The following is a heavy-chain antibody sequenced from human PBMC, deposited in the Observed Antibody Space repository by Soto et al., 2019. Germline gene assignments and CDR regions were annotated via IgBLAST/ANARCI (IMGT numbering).Heavy chain of an antibody. D-gene: IGHD6-13*01. J-gene: IGHJ4*02. V-gene: IGHV1-18*01. CDR2: INPYNGNT. CDR3: ASRLAAAELV. CDR1: GYTFTDSG. Sequence: QVQLGQSGAEVKKPGASVKVTFKAYGYTFTDSGISWVRQAPGQGLEWMGWINPYNGNTNYAQKLQGRVTMTTDTSTSTAYMELRSLRSDDTAEYYCASRLAAAELVWGQGTLVTVFS.